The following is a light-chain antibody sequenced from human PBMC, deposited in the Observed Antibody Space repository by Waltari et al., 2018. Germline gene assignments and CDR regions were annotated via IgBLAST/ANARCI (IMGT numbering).Light chain of an antibody. J-gene: IGLJ2*01. CDR3: LLYYGALDWI. CDR1: TGAVTSGFY. V-gene: IGLV7-43*01. CDR2: SIN. Sequence: QTVVTQEPSVTVSPGGTVTLTCASSTGAVTSGFYPNWFQQKPGQAPRALIYSINQGHSGTPARFSGSLLGGKAALTLSGVQPEDEAVYYCLLYYGALDWIFGGGTNLTVL.